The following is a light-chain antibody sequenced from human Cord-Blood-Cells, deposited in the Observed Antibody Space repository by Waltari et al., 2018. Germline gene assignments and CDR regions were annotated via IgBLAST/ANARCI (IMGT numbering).Light chain of an antibody. CDR1: QSFSSN. CDR3: QQYNNWPPLT. CDR2: GAS. V-gene: IGKV3-15*01. Sequence: EIVMTQSPATLSVSPGERATLSCRASQSFSSNLACYHQKPGQAPRLLIYGASTTATGIPARFSGSGSGTEFTLTISSLQSEDFAVYYCQQYNNWPPLTFGGGTKVEIK. J-gene: IGKJ4*01.